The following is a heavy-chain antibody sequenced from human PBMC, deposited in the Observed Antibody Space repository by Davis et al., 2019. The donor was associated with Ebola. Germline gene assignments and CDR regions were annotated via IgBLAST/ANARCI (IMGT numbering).Heavy chain of an antibody. D-gene: IGHD4-17*01. Sequence: GGSLRLSCAASGFNFSSSAMNWVRQAPGKGLEWVSGISGTGGGTHYAESVKGRFTISRDNPKNTLYLQMNSLRAEDTAVYYCARHASGDFWYFGLWGRGTLVTVSS. CDR2: ISGTGGGT. J-gene: IGHJ2*01. CDR3: ARHASGDFWYFGL. V-gene: IGHV3-23*01. CDR1: GFNFSSSA.